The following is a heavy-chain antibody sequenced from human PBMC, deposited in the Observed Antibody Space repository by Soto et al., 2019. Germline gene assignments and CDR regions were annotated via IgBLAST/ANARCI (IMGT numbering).Heavy chain of an antibody. Sequence: VGPLRLSCAASGFSVSDYYMSWIRQAPGKGLEWVSYISNSVIYANYADSVKGRFTISRDSAKNSLYLQMSSLSPEDTAVYYCAKVGGRDGNLKYSLDVWGQGTAVTVSS. CDR2: ISNSVIYA. V-gene: IGHV3-11*06. D-gene: IGHD3-16*01. J-gene: IGHJ6*02. CDR3: AKVGGRDGNLKYSLDV. CDR1: GFSVSDYY.